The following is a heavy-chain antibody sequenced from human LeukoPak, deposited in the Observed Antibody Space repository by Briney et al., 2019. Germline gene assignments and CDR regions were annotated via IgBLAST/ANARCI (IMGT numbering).Heavy chain of an antibody. CDR3: ASSRLAPAAPEYFHH. CDR2: INGGGSPI. J-gene: IGHJ1*01. V-gene: IGHV3-48*01. Sequence: GGSLRLSCAASGFIFSRDSMNWVRQAPGKGLEWVAYINGGGSPIYYADSVRGRFTISRDNSKNTLYLQMNSLRAEDTAVYYCASSRLAPAAPEYFHHWGQGTRVTVSS. D-gene: IGHD2-2*01. CDR1: GFIFSRDS.